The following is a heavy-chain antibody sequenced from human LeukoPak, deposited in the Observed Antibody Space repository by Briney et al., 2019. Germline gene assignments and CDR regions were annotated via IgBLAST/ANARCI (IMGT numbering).Heavy chain of an antibody. V-gene: IGHV3-7*03. J-gene: IGHJ4*02. CDR3: GQDWAWVAFGN. D-gene: IGHD1-26*01. CDR2: IYPDVSHQ. Sequence: GGSLRPSCVASGFTFSSYWATWVHQAPGKGLEWVANIYPDVSHQYCVVFVKGRFNISRDNSKRTLYLQINGLRAEDTALYYCGQDWAWVAFGNWGQGALVTVSS. CDR1: GFTFSSYW.